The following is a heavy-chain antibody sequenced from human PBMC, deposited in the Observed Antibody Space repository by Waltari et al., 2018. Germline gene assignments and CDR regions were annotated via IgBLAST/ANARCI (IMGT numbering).Heavy chain of an antibody. CDR3: ASYYSYGHRRAFNI. V-gene: IGHV4-34*01. CDR2: INLGGETT. D-gene: IGHD5-18*01. Sequence: QEHLQQWGAGQLKPSETLSLTCAAYSASSTESFRGFYWSWIRQPPGKGLEWLGEINLGGETTNFNPSLKSRLTLSVDTSKNQFSLKLSSVTAADTAIYYCASYYSYGHRRAFNIWGQGTMVTVSS. CDR1: SASSTESFRGFY. J-gene: IGHJ3*02.